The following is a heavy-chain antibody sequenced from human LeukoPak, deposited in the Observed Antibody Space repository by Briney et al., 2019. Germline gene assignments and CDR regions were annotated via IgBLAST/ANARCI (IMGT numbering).Heavy chain of an antibody. CDR1: GFNFSRYG. Sequence: GGSLRLSCAASGFNFSRYGMNWVRQAPGKGLEWVSSISISTTYIDYADSVKGRFTISRDNAKKSLYLQMNSLRAEDTAVYYCARDGGGFDSWGQGTLVTVSS. CDR2: ISISTTYI. V-gene: IGHV3-21*01. CDR3: ARDGGGFDS. J-gene: IGHJ4*02. D-gene: IGHD3-16*01.